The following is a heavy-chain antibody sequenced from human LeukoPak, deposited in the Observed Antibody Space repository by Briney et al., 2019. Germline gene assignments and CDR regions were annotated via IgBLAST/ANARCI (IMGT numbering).Heavy chain of an antibody. Sequence: GGSLRLSCAASGFTFSSYAMGWVRQAPGKGLEWVSAISGSGGSTYYADSVKGRFTISRDNSKNTLYLQMNSLRAEDTAVYYCAKDPVSNVGQPDAFDIWGQGTMVTVSS. V-gene: IGHV3-23*01. CDR3: AKDPVSNVGQPDAFDI. D-gene: IGHD6-13*01. CDR1: GFTFSSYA. J-gene: IGHJ3*02. CDR2: ISGSGGST.